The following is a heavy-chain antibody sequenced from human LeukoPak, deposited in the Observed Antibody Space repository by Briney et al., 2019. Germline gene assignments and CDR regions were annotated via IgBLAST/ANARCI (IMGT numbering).Heavy chain of an antibody. CDR3: AKASSHRRQAPFDY. CDR2: ISWNSGSI. J-gene: IGHJ4*02. Sequence: HGGSLSLSCAASGFTFDDYAMHWVRQAPGKGLEGVSGISWNSGSIGYADSVKGRFTISRDNAKNSLYLQMNSLRAEDTALYYCAKASSHRRQAPFDYWGQGTLVTVSS. V-gene: IGHV3-9*01. CDR1: GFTFDDYA.